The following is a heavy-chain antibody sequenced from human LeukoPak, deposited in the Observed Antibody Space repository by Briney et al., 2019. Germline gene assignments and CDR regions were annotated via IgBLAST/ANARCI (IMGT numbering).Heavy chain of an antibody. J-gene: IGHJ4*02. Sequence: SETLSLTCVVSGYSISSGYSWGWIRQPPGKGLEWIGSIYHSGSTYYNPSLKSRVTISVDTSKNHFSLKLSSVTAADTAVHYCARDRDIVVVPAVRFDYWGQGTLVTVSS. V-gene: IGHV4-38-2*02. D-gene: IGHD2-2*01. CDR3: ARDRDIVVVPAVRFDY. CDR2: IYHSGST. CDR1: GYSISSGYS.